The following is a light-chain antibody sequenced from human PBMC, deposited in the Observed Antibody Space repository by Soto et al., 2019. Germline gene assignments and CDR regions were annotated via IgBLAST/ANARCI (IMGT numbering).Light chain of an antibody. CDR2: GAS. CDR1: QRVSSSY. Sequence: EIVLTQSPGTLSLSPGERATLSCRASQRVSSSYLAWYQQKPGQAPRLLIYGASSRATGIPDRFSGSGSGTDFTLTISRLEPEEFAVYYCQQYGSSPYTFCQGTKLEIK. J-gene: IGKJ2*01. V-gene: IGKV3-20*01. CDR3: QQYGSSPYT.